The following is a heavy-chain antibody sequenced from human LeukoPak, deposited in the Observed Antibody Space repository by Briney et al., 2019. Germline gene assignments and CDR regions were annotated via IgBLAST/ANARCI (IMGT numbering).Heavy chain of an antibody. CDR3: ARSPDILTGENFDY. D-gene: IGHD3-9*01. J-gene: IGHJ4*02. CDR2: INPNSGGT. V-gene: IGHV1-2*02. Sequence: ASVKVSCKASGYTFTSYAMNWVRQAPGQGLEWMGWINPNSGGTNYAQKFYARVTMTRDTSISTAYMELSRLRSDDTAVFYWARSPDILTGENFDYWGQGTLVTVSS. CDR1: GYTFTSYA.